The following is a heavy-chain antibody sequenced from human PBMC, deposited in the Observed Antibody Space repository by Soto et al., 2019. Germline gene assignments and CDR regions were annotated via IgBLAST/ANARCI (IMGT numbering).Heavy chain of an antibody. CDR1: GGSISSGGYY. Sequence: QVQLQESGPGLVKPSQTLSLTCTVSGGSISSGGYYWSWIRQHPGKGLEWIGYIYYSGSTYYNPSLKSRVTISVDTSKNQFSLKLSSVTAADTAVYYCAREGPVYSNYGLAPFGINYWGQGTLVTVSS. V-gene: IGHV4-31*03. CDR3: AREGPVYSNYGLAPFGINY. J-gene: IGHJ4*02. D-gene: IGHD4-4*01. CDR2: IYYSGST.